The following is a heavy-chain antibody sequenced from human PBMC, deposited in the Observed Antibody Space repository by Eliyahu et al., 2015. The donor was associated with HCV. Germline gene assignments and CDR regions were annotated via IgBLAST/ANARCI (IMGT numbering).Heavy chain of an antibody. CDR2: MNPNSGNT. CDR1: GXXYTSYD. V-gene: IGHV1-8*01. Sequence: QVQLVQSGAEVKKPGASVXVSCXASGXXYTSYDINWVRQATGQGLEWMGWMNPNSGNTGYAQKFQGRVTMTRNTSISTAYMELSSLRSEDTAVYYCARVSEGVKGAIDYWGQGTLVTVSS. J-gene: IGHJ4*02. CDR3: ARVSEGVKGAIDY.